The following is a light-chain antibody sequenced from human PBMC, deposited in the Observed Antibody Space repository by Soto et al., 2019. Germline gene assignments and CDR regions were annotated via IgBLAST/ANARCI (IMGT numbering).Light chain of an antibody. J-gene: IGKJ3*01. CDR1: QGISSF. CDR2: AAS. CDR3: QQIKSDPFT. Sequence: DIQLTQSPSFLSASVGDRVTITCRASQGISSFLAWYQQKPGKAPKLLIYAASTLQSGVPSRFSGSGSGTEFTLTIGSLQPEDFATYYCQQIKSDPFTFGPGTKVDIK. V-gene: IGKV1-9*01.